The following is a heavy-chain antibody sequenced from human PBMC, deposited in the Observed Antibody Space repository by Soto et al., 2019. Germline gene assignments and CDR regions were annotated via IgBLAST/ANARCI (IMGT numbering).Heavy chain of an antibody. CDR1: GFTFSSYA. CDR2: ISYDGRNE. Sequence: GGSLRLSCAASGFTFSSYAMHWVRQAPGKGLEWVAVISYDGRNEHYADSVKGQFTISRDNSKNTLYLQMNSLRAEDTAVYYCAKDENPLIVVVPAAYDYWGQGTLVTVSS. CDR3: AKDENPLIVVVPAAYDY. D-gene: IGHD2-2*01. J-gene: IGHJ4*02. V-gene: IGHV3-30-3*02.